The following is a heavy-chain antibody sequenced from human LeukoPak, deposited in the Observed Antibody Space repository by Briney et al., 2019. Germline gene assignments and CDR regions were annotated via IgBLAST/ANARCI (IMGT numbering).Heavy chain of an antibody. J-gene: IGHJ6*03. Sequence: SETLSLTCTVSGGSISSGSYYWSWIRQPAGKGLEWIGRIYTSGSTNYNPSLKSRVTISVDTSKNQFSLKLSSVTAADTAVYYCARVPAEWYMDVWGKGTTVTVSS. CDR3: ARVPAEWYMDV. V-gene: IGHV4-61*02. CDR2: IYTSGST. CDR1: GGSISSGSYY. D-gene: IGHD3-3*01.